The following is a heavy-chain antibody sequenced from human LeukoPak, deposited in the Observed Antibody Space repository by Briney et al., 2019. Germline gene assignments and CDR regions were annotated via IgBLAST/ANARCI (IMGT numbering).Heavy chain of an antibody. V-gene: IGHV4-4*07. J-gene: IGHJ5*02. CDR1: GGSISSYY. CDR2: IYTSGST. D-gene: IGHD3-10*01. Sequence: SETLSLTCTVSGGSISSYYWSWIRQPAGKGLEWIGRIYTSGSTNYNPSLKSRVTMSVDTSKNQFSLKLSSVSAADTAVYYCARLRYGSGSYYTGDFAPWGQGTLVTVSS. CDR3: ARLRYGSGSYYTGDFAP.